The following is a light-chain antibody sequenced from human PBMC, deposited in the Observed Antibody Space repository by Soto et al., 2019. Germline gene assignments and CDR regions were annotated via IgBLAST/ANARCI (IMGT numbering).Light chain of an antibody. CDR3: QQYDDLPST. Sequence: DIQMTQSPSSLSASVGDRVTITCQASQDITNYLNWYQQKSGKPPKLLIYDATILETGVPPRFSGAGSGTEFALTISSLQPEDFATYYCQQYDDLPSTFGGGTKVEV. CDR2: DAT. J-gene: IGKJ4*01. CDR1: QDITNY. V-gene: IGKV1-33*01.